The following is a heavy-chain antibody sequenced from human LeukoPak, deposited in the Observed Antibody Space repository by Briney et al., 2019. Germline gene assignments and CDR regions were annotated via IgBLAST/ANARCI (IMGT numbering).Heavy chain of an antibody. Sequence: GESLKISCKGSGYSFTSYWIGWVRQMPGKGLEWMGIIYPGDSDTRYGPSFQGQVTISADKSISTAYLQWSSLKASDTAMYYCARHQTRRPYYYDSSGPNDYWGQGTLVTVSS. D-gene: IGHD3-22*01. CDR2: IYPGDSDT. J-gene: IGHJ4*02. CDR1: GYSFTSYW. V-gene: IGHV5-51*01. CDR3: ARHQTRRPYYYDSSGPNDY.